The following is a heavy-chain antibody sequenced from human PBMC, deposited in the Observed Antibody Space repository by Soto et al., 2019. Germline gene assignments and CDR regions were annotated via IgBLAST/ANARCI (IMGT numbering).Heavy chain of an antibody. D-gene: IGHD2-8*01. J-gene: IGHJ5*02. V-gene: IGHV4-31*03. CDR1: GGSISSGGYY. Sequence: SETLSLTCTVSGGSISSGGYYWSWIRQHPGKGLEWIGYIYYSGSTYYNPSLKSRATISVDTSKNQFSLKLSSVTAADTAVYYCARCVHCSNGGRFEPWGLGALVTVSS. CDR2: IYYSGST. CDR3: ARCVHCSNGGRFEP.